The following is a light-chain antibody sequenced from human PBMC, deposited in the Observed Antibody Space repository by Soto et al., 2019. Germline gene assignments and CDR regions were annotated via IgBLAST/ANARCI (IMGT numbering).Light chain of an antibody. J-gene: IGLJ1*01. CDR2: DVS. V-gene: IGLV2-14*01. CDR1: SSDVGGYNY. CDR3: SSYTSSSTEV. Sequence: QSVLTQPASVSGSPGQSITISCTGTSSDVGGYNYVSWYQQYPGKAPKLMIYDVSTRPSGVSNRFSGSKSGNTASLTISGLQAEDEADYYCSSYTSSSTEVFGTGTKLTVL.